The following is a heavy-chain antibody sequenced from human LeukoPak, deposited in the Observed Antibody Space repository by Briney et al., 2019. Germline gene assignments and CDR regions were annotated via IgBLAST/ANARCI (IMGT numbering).Heavy chain of an antibody. D-gene: IGHD6-6*01. V-gene: IGHV4-59*08. CDR2: IYYSGST. Sequence: SETLSLTCTVSGGSISSYYWSWIRQPPGKGLEWIGYIYYSGSTNYNPSLKSRVTISVDTSKNQFSLKLSSVTAADTAVYYCARQRIAARPFDYWGQGTLVTVSS. CDR3: ARQRIAARPFDY. CDR1: GGSISSYY. J-gene: IGHJ4*02.